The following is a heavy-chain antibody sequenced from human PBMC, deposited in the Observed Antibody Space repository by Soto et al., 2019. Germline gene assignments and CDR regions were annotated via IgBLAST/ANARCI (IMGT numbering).Heavy chain of an antibody. CDR1: GFTFSSYS. CDR2: ISSSSSTI. CDR3: TREGYPFDY. J-gene: IGHJ4*02. Sequence: PGGSLRLSRAASGFTFSSYSMNWVRQAPGKGLDWVSYISSSSSTIYYADSVKGRFTISRDNAKNLLYLQMNSLRDEDTAVYYCTREGYPFDYWGQGTLVTVSS. V-gene: IGHV3-48*02. D-gene: IGHD5-12*01.